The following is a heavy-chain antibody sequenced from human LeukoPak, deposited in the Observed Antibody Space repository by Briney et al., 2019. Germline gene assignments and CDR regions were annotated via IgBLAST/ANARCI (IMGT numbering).Heavy chain of an antibody. V-gene: IGHV4-59*01. D-gene: IGHD1-14*01. CDR3: ARGLTTIDY. CDR2: IYYSGIN. CDR1: GGSISSYY. J-gene: IGHJ4*02. Sequence: SETLSLTCTVSGGSISSYYWSWIRQPPGKGLEWIGYIYYSGINNYNPSLKSRVTISVDTSQNQFSLKLSSVTAADTDVYYCARGLTTIDYWGQGTLVTVYS.